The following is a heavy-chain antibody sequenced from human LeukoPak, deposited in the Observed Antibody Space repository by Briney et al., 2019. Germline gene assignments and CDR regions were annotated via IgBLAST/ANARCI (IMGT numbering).Heavy chain of an antibody. CDR3: AKPGYCSGGSCRYYFDY. V-gene: IGHV3-30*02. D-gene: IGHD2-15*01. CDR2: IRYDGSNK. J-gene: IGHJ4*02. CDR1: GFTFSSYG. Sequence: GGSLRLSCAASGFTFSSYGMHWVRQAPGKGLEWVAFIRYDGSNKCYADSVKGRFTISRDNSKNTLYLQMNSLRAEDTAVYYCAKPGYCSGGSCRYYFDYWGQGTLVTVSS.